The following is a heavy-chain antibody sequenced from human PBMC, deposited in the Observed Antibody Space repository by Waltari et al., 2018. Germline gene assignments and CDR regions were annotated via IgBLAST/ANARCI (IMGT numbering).Heavy chain of an antibody. J-gene: IGHJ6*03. CDR1: GGSFSGYY. CDR3: ARGREARRLYYYYYMDV. D-gene: IGHD1-26*01. Sequence: QVQLQQWGAGLLKPSETLSLTCAVYGGSFSGYYWSWIRQPPGKGLAWIGEINHIVSTNYTPSRKGGVAIPVDPSKNQFSLKLGSVTAADTAVYYCARGREARRLYYYYYMDVWGKGTTVTVSS. CDR2: INHIVST. V-gene: IGHV4-34*01.